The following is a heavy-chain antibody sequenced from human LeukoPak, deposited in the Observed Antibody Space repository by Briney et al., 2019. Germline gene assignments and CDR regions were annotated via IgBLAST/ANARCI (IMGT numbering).Heavy chain of an antibody. CDR3: ARTKLLLAGTFDY. CDR2: MNPNSGNT. Sequence: GASVKVSCKASGYTFTSYDINWVRQATGQGLEWMGWMNPNSGNTGYAQKFQGRVTMTRDTSISTAYRELSSLRSEDTAVYYCARTKLLLAGTFDYWGQGTLVTVSS. J-gene: IGHJ4*02. V-gene: IGHV1-8*01. CDR1: GYTFTSYD. D-gene: IGHD6-19*01.